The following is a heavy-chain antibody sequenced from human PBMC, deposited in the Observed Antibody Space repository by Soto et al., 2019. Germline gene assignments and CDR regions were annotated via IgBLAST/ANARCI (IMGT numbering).Heavy chain of an antibody. D-gene: IGHD6-19*01. CDR2: IYPGDSDT. CDR1: GYSFTSYW. Sequence: GESLKISCKGSGYSFTSYWIGWVRQMPGKGLEWMGIIYPGDSDTRYSPSFQGQVTISADKSISTAYLQWSSLKASDTAMYYCASAVGYSSGWSSANFDYWGQGTLVTVSS. V-gene: IGHV5-51*01. CDR3: ASAVGYSSGWSSANFDY. J-gene: IGHJ4*02.